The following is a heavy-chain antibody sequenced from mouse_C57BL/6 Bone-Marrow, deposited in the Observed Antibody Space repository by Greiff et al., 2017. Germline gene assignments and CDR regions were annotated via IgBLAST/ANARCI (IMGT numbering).Heavy chain of an antibody. CDR1: GYTFTSYG. CDR2: IYPRSGNT. D-gene: IGHD1-1*01. V-gene: IGHV1-81*01. CDR3: ARCGVVANLYYFDY. J-gene: IGHJ2*01. Sequence: VQLQQSGAELARPGASVKLSCKASGYTFTSYGIRWVKQRPGQGLEWIGEIYPRSGNTYYNEKFKGKATLTADKSSSTAYMELRSLTSEDSAVYFCARCGVVANLYYFDYWGQGTTLTVSA.